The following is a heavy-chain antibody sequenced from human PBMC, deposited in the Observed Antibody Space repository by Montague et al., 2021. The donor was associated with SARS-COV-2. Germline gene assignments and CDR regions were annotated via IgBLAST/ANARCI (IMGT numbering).Heavy chain of an antibody. Sequence: SVKVSCKASGYSFTSYDISWVRQATVQGPEWLGWMNPNSGDSGYXQKFQGRVTMTRDTSIRTVYMELSSLRSEDTAVYYCARGRDYDILTGYYYYFDYWGQGTPVTVSS. CDR1: GYSFTSYD. J-gene: IGHJ4*02. D-gene: IGHD3-9*01. CDR3: ARGRDYDILTGYYYYFDY. V-gene: IGHV1-8*01. CDR2: MNPNSGDS.